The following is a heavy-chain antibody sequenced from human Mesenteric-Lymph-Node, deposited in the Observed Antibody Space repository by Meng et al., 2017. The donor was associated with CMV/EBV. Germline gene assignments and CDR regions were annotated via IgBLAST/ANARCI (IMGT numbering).Heavy chain of an antibody. V-gene: IGHV4-38-2*02. CDR1: GYSISSGYY. J-gene: IGHJ1*01. D-gene: IGHD2-21*01. CDR3: ARGGVLWCPLN. CDR2: IYHSGST. Sequence: SETLSLTCTVSGYSISSGYYWGWIRQPPGKGLEWIGSIYHSGSTYYNPSLKSRVTISVDTSKNQFSLKLSSVTAADTAVYYCARGGVLWCPLNWGQGTLVTVSS.